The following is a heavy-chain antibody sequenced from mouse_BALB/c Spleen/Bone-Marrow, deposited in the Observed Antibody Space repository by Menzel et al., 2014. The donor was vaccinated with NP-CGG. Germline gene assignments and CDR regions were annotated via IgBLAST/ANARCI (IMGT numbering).Heavy chain of an antibody. J-gene: IGHJ3*01. CDR2: IDPYNGGT. CDR3: AREEYGNGFAY. CDR1: GYAFTSYN. V-gene: IGHV1S135*01. D-gene: IGHD2-10*02. Sequence: EVQRVESGPELVKPGASVKVSCKASGYAFTSYNMYWVKRSHGKSLEWIGHIDPYNGGTSYNQKFKGKATLTVDKSSRTAYMHLNSLTSEDSAVYYCAREEYGNGFAYWGQGTLVTVSA.